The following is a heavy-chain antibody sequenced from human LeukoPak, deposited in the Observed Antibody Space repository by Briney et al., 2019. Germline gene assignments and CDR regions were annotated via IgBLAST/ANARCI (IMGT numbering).Heavy chain of an antibody. J-gene: IGHJ4*02. CDR3: AMGYYYGSGSQTDPFDY. D-gene: IGHD3-10*01. CDR1: AFTFSSYT. Sequence: GRSLRLSCAASAFTFSSYTMNWVRQAPGKGRKWVSYIGSSSNIIHYADSVKGRFTISRDNAENSLYLQMNSLRAEDTAVYYCAMGYYYGSGSQTDPFDYWGQGTLVTVFS. V-gene: IGHV3-48*01. CDR2: IGSSSNII.